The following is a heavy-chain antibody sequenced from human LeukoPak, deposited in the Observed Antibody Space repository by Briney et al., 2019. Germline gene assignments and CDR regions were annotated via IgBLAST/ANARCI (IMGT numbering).Heavy chain of an antibody. CDR1: GGSFSGYY. CDR2: INHSGST. J-gene: IGHJ6*02. Sequence: SETLSLTCAVYGGSFSGYYWSWIRQPPGKGLEWIGKINHSGSTNYNPSLKSRVTISVDTSKNQFSLKLSSVTAADTAVYYCARGLLSLGHYYGMDVWGHGTTVTVSS. D-gene: IGHD1-26*01. CDR3: ARGLLSLGHYYGMDV. V-gene: IGHV4-34*01.